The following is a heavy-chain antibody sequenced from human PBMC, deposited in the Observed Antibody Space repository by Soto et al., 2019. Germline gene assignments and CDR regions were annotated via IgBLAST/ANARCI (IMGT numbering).Heavy chain of an antibody. Sequence: EVQLVASGGGLVQPVGSLRLSCAASEFTFSGRSVHWVRQAPGKGLVWVSGINKVGTDSTYADSVKGRFTSSRDNAKNTVYLQMNSVRVEDTAVYYCARGWFGPDVWGKGTTVTVSS. V-gene: IGHV3-74*03. CDR2: INKVGTDS. D-gene: IGHD3-10*01. CDR1: EFTFSGRS. CDR3: ARGWFGPDV. J-gene: IGHJ6*03.